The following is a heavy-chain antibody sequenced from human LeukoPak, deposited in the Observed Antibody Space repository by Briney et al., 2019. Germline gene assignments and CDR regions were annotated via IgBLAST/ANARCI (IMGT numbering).Heavy chain of an antibody. CDR2: MNPNSGNT. CDR3: ARGRGGATDLRRFDY. CDR1: GYTFTSYG. Sequence: SVKVSCKASGYTFTSYGISWVRQATGQGLEWMGWMNPNSGNTGYAQKFQGRVTMTRNTSISTAYMELSSLRSEDTAVYYCARGRGGATDLRRFDYWGQGTLVTVSS. V-gene: IGHV1-8*02. D-gene: IGHD1-26*01. J-gene: IGHJ4*02.